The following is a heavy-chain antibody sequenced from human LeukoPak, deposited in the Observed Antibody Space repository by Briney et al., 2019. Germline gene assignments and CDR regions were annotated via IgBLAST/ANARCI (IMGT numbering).Heavy chain of an antibody. CDR3: AKDQIGWAPGYVSGPLDQ. CDR2: ISTDGNNE. CDR1: GFSFTMYG. V-gene: IGHV3-30*18. D-gene: IGHD6-19*01. Sequence: GGSLRLSCAASGFSFTMYGIHWVRQAPGKGLEWVSVISTDGNNEYYANSVKGRFTISRDNSKNTVYLQMTSLRTEDTAVYYCAKDQIGWAPGYVSGPLDQWGQGTLVTVSS. J-gene: IGHJ4*02.